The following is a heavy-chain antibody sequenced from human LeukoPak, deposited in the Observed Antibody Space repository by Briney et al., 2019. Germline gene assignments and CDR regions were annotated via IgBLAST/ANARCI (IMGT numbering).Heavy chain of an antibody. CDR3: ARGRDPY. CDR2: INHSGST. V-gene: IGHV4-34*01. D-gene: IGHD5-24*01. CDR1: GGSFSGYY. J-gene: IGHJ4*02. Sequence: SETLSLTCAVYGGSFSGYYWTWICQPPGRGLEWIGEINHSGSTNYNPSLKSRVTISVDTSKSQFSLKLNSVTAAHTAMYYCARGRDPYWGQGTLVTVSS.